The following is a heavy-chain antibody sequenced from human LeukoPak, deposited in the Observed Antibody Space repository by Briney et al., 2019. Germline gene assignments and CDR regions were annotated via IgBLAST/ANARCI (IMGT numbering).Heavy chain of an antibody. Sequence: PGGSLRLSCAASGFTFSEYYMSGIRQAPGKGLEWVSYISSSSSYTNYADSVKGRFTISRDNAKNSLYLQMNSLRAEDTAVYYCARWSAMRGYSYGYLDPWGQGTLVTVSS. J-gene: IGHJ5*02. CDR1: GFTFSEYY. CDR2: ISSSSSYT. D-gene: IGHD5-18*01. V-gene: IGHV3-11*03. CDR3: ARWSAMRGYSYGYLDP.